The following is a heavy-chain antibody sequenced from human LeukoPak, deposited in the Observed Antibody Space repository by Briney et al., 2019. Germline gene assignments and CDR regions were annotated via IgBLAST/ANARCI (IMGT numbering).Heavy chain of an antibody. V-gene: IGHV3-30*18. Sequence: TGGSLRLSCAASGFTFSSYGMHWVRQAPGKGLEWVAIISYDGSNIFYADSVKGRFTISRDNSKNTLYLQMNSLRAEDTAVYYCAKSMELRYFDWLLKPFDYWGQGTLVTVSS. CDR2: ISYDGSNI. D-gene: IGHD3-9*01. CDR3: AKSMELRYFDWLLKPFDY. J-gene: IGHJ4*02. CDR1: GFTFSSYG.